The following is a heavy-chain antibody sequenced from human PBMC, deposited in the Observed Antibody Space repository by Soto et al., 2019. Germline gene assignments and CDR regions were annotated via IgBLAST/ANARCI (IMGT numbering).Heavy chain of an antibody. CDR1: GDSIRSGNHY. Sequence: SETLSLTCTVSGDSIRSGNHYWSWIRQPPGKGLEWIGYICYSGSTYYSPSLKSRVTISVDTSKNQFSLKLNSVTAADTAVYYCARVDLWPVYGGMGVWGQGTTV. V-gene: IGHV4-30-4*01. CDR3: ARVDLWPVYGGMGV. J-gene: IGHJ6*02. D-gene: IGHD3-3*01. CDR2: ICYSGST.